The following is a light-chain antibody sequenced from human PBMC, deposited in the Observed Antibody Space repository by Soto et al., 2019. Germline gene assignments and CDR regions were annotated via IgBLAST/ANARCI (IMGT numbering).Light chain of an antibody. CDR1: QSVSNN. J-gene: IGKJ1*01. CDR2: GAF. V-gene: IGKV3-15*01. Sequence: EIVMTQSPATLSVSPGESATLSCRASQSVSNNLAWYQQKPAQAPRLLIYGAFTRATGIPARFSGSGSGTEFTLTISSLQSEDFAVYYCQQSNNWPRTFGQGTKVEIK. CDR3: QQSNNWPRT.